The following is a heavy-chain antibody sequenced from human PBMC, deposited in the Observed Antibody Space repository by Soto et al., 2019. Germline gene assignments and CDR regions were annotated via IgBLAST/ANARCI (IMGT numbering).Heavy chain of an antibody. D-gene: IGHD5-12*01. CDR2: INAGNGNT. CDR1: GYTFTNYA. Sequence: ASVKVSCKASGYTFTNYATHWVRQAPGQRLEWMGWINAGNGNTKYSQKFQGRVTITRDTSASTAYMELSSLRSEDTAVYYCARVSGYYPLDYWGQGTLVTVSS. CDR3: ARVSGYYPLDY. V-gene: IGHV1-3*01. J-gene: IGHJ4*02.